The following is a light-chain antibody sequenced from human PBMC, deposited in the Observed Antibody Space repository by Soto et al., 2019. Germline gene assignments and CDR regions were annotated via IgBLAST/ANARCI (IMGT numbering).Light chain of an antibody. CDR3: QQYNNWPRT. J-gene: IGKJ1*01. CDR2: GVS. V-gene: IGKV3-15*01. CDR1: QLFSSN. Sequence: EIVMMQSPATLSVSPVESVTLSCRASQLFSSNLAWYQHKPGQAPRLLIYGVSTRDTGVPARFSGSGSGTEFTLTISSLQSEDFAVYYCQQYNNWPRTFGQGTKVDI.